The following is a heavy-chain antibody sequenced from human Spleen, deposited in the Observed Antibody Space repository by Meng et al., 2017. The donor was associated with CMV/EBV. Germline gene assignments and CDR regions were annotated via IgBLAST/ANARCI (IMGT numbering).Heavy chain of an antibody. J-gene: IGHJ3*02. V-gene: IGHV5-51*01. Sequence: KVSCKGSGYSFSSYWIGWVRQMPGKGLEWMGIIYPGDSDTRYSPSFQGQVTISADKSISTAYLQWSSLKASDTAMYYCARVVINPFAHAFDIWGQGTMVTVSS. D-gene: IGHD3-22*01. CDR3: ARVVINPFAHAFDI. CDR1: GYSFSSYW. CDR2: IYPGDSDT.